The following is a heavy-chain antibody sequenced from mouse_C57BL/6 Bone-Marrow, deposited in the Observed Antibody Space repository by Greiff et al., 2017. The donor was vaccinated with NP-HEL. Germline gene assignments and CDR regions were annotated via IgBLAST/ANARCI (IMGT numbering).Heavy chain of an antibody. V-gene: IGHV1-53*01. CDR3: ARGEYYGSYYYAMDY. J-gene: IGHJ4*01. Sequence: QVQLQQPGTELVKPGASVKLSCKASGYTFTSYWMHWVKQRPGQGLEWIGNINPSNGGTNYNEKFKSKATLTVDKSSSTAYMQLSSLTSEESAVYYCARGEYYGSYYYAMDYGGQGTSVTVSS. CDR1: GYTFTSYW. D-gene: IGHD1-1*01. CDR2: INPSNGGT.